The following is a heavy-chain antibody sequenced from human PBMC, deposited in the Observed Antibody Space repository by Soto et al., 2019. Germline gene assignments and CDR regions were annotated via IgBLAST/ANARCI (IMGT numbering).Heavy chain of an antibody. CDR1: GFTFSSYS. CDR2: ISSSSSYI. D-gene: IGHD6-13*01. CDR3: ARNMYSSSWNWFDP. V-gene: IGHV3-21*01. Sequence: PGGSLRLSCAASGFTFSSYSMNWVRQAPGKGLEWDSSISSSSSYIYYADSVKGRFTISRDNAKNSLYLQMNSLRAEDTAVYHCARNMYSSSWNWFDPWGQGTLVTVSS. J-gene: IGHJ5*02.